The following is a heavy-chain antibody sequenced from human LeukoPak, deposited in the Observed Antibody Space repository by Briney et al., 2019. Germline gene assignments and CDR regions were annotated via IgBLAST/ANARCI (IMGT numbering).Heavy chain of an antibody. CDR2: IYSGGST. Sequence: GGSLRLSCAASGFNVSRNYMNWVRQAPGKGLEWVSVIYSGGSTYYADSVKGRFTISRDISKNTLYLQINSLRAEGTALYYCARGGWGTYDPGNLGFWGQGTLVTVSS. CDR3: ARGGWGTYDPGNLGF. CDR1: GFNVSRNY. D-gene: IGHD6-19*01. J-gene: IGHJ1*01. V-gene: IGHV3-53*01.